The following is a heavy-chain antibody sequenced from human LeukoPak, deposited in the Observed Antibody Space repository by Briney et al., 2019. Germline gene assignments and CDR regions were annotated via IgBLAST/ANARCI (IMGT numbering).Heavy chain of an antibody. CDR3: ARGQPLLRYFLH. Sequence: SETLSLTCTVSGGSLSSYYWSWIRQPPGKGLEWIGYIYYSGSTNYNPSLKSRVTISVGTSKNQFSLKLSSVTAADTAVYYCARGQPLLRYFLHWGQGTLVTVSS. D-gene: IGHD3-9*01. V-gene: IGHV4-59*01. CDR1: GGSLSSYY. CDR2: IYYSGST. J-gene: IGHJ4*02.